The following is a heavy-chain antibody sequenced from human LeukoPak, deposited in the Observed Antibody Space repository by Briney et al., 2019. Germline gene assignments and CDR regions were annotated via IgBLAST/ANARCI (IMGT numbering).Heavy chain of an antibody. CDR2: ISAYNGNT. CDR3: AREGDYVWGSYRLPLDY. J-gene: IGHJ4*02. D-gene: IGHD3-16*02. CDR1: GYTFTSYG. Sequence: ASVKVSCKASGYTFTSYGISLVRQAPGQGLDWMGWISAYNGNTNYAQKLQGRVTMTTDTSTSTAYMELRSLRSDDTAVYYCAREGDYVWGSYRLPLDYWGQGTLVTVSS. V-gene: IGHV1-18*01.